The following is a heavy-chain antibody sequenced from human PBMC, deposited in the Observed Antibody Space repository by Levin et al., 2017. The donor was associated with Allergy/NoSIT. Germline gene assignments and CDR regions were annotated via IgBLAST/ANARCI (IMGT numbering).Heavy chain of an antibody. J-gene: IGHJ4*02. CDR1: GGSISSSSYY. CDR3: EHGRREDSSGWYAGDDFDY. CDR2: IYYSGST. V-gene: IGHV4-39*01. D-gene: IGHD6-19*01. Sequence: PSQTLSLTCTVSGGSISSSSYYWGWIRQPPGQGLEWIGSIYYSGSTYYNPSLKSRVTISVDTSKNQFSLKLSSVTAADTAVYYCEHGRREDSSGWYAGDDFDYWGQGTLVTVSS.